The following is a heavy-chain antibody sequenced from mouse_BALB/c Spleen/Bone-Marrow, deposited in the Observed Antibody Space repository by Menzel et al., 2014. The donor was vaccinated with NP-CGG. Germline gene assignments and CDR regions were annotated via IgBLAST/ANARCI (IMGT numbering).Heavy chain of an antibody. J-gene: IGHJ2*01. CDR1: GYAFSAYW. CDR2: IYPGDGDT. D-gene: IGHD1-2*01. V-gene: IGHV1-80*01. CDR3: RKSTASFDY. Sequence: QVQLQQSGAELVRPGSSVKISCKASGYAFSAYWMNWVKQRPGQGLEWIGQIYPGDGDTNYKGKFKGKATLTADKSSSTAYKQRNSLTSEDAEDYICRKSTASFDYWGQGTPLIVSS.